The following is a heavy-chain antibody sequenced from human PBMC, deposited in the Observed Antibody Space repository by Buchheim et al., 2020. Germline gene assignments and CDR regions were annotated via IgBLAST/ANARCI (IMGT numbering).Heavy chain of an antibody. Sequence: EVYLVESGGGLVQPGGSLRLSCVASRFTFSNYWMHWVRQAPGKGLVWVSRINSDGSSTTYADSVKGRFTISRDNAKSTLYLQMNSLRDEDTAVYYCVGLYGSQTYSLSDHWGPGTL. D-gene: IGHD2-15*01. CDR2: INSDGSST. CDR1: RFTFSNYW. CDR3: VGLYGSQTYSLSDH. J-gene: IGHJ5*02. V-gene: IGHV3-74*01.